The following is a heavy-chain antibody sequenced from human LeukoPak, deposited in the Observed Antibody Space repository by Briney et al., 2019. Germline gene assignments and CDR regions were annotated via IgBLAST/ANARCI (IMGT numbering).Heavy chain of an antibody. Sequence: LGESLKISCKGSGYSFTSYWIGWVRQMPGKGLEWMGIIYPGDSDTRYSPSFQGQVTISADKSISTAYLQWSSLKASDTAMYYCARLRGAHLYYYYGMDVWGQGTTVTVSS. D-gene: IGHD2-15*01. CDR2: IYPGDSDT. CDR3: ARLRGAHLYYYYGMDV. V-gene: IGHV5-51*01. CDR1: GYSFTSYW. J-gene: IGHJ6*02.